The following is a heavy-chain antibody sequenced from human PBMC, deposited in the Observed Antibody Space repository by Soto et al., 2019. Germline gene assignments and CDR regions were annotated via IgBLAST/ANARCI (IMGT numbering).Heavy chain of an antibody. CDR1: GYTFTSYG. Sequence: ASVKVSCKASGYTFTSYGISWVRQAPGQGLEWMGWISAYNGNTNYAQKLQGRVTMTTDTSTSTAHMELRSLRSDDTAVYYCAPHTLDTGMPSGYWGQGTLVTVSS. J-gene: IGHJ4*02. D-gene: IGHD5-18*01. V-gene: IGHV1-18*01. CDR3: APHTLDTGMPSGY. CDR2: ISAYNGNT.